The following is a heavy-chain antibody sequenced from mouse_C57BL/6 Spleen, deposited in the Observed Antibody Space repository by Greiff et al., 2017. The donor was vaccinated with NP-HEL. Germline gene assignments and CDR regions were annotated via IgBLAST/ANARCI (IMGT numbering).Heavy chain of an antibody. CDR2: INPSSGYT. CDR1: GYTFTSYT. CDR3: ARGMVTTYFDV. J-gene: IGHJ1*03. Sequence: QVQLQQSGAELARPGASVKMSCKASGYTFTSYTMHWVKQRPGQGLEWIGYINPSSGYTKYNQKFKDKATLTADKSSSTAYMQLSSLTSEDSAVYYCARGMVTTYFDVWGTGTTVTVSS. D-gene: IGHD2-2*01. V-gene: IGHV1-4*01.